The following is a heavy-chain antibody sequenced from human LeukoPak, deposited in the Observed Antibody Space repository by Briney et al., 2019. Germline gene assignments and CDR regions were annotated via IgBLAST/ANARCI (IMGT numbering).Heavy chain of an antibody. CDR3: ARDLYSGYDFDYFDY. CDR2: IKQDGSEK. D-gene: IGHD5-12*01. Sequence: GRSLRLSCAASGFTFSSYWISWVRQAPGKGLEWVANIKQDGSEKYYVDSVKGRFTISRDNAKNSLYLQMNSLRAEDTAVYYCARDLYSGYDFDYFDYWAREPWSPSPQ. J-gene: IGHJ4*02. V-gene: IGHV3-7*01. CDR1: GFTFSSYW.